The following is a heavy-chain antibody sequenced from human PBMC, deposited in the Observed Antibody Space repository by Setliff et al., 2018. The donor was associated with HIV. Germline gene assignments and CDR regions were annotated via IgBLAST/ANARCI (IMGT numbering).Heavy chain of an antibody. CDR3: ARQVPIPGVAVTPIDY. CDR1: GGSIRGYY. V-gene: IGHV4-59*08. D-gene: IGHD3-22*01. CDR2: VFYTGST. J-gene: IGHJ4*02. Sequence: SETLSLTCTVSGGSIRGYYWSWLRQPPGKGLEWIGYVFYTGSTTYSPSLKSRLTISVDTSQHQFSLKLTSVTAADTAVYYCARQVPIPGVAVTPIDYWGQGTLVTVSS.